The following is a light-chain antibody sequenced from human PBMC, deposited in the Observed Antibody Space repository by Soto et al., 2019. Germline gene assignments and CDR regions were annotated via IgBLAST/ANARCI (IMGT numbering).Light chain of an antibody. CDR3: QQYGSSPGT. CDR1: QSVSSSY. CDR2: GAS. J-gene: IGKJ1*01. Sequence: EIVLTQSPGTLSLSPGERATLSCRASQSVSSSYLAWYQQKPGQAPRLLIYGASSRATGIPDRFSGSGSGTDFTLTISRLEPEDLEVYYCQQYGSSPGTFGQGTKVEIK. V-gene: IGKV3-20*01.